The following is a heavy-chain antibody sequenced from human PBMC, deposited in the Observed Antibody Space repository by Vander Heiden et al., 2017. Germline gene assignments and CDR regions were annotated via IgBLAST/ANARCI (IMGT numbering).Heavy chain of an antibody. Sequence: QLQLQESGPGLVKPSETLSLTCTVSGGSIISSSYYWGWVGKPPGKGVEWIGSIYYSGRTNYNPALKSRVTISVDTSKNQFSLKLSSVTAADTAVYYCARSGSGIHDYWGQGTLVTVSS. V-gene: IGHV4-39*01. CDR2: IYYSGRT. CDR1: GGSIISSSYY. D-gene: IGHD3-10*01. CDR3: ARSGSGIHDY. J-gene: IGHJ4*02.